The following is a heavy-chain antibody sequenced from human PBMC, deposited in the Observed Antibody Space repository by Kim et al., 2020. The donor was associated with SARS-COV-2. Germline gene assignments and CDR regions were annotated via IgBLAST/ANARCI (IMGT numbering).Heavy chain of an antibody. J-gene: IGHJ5*02. CDR3: AATKLRTWMGVNVNYNWFAP. Sequence: SETLSLTCTVSGDSLTNNYYWTWIRQPAGKGLEWIGRIYANGDTDYNPSLTGRVVMSIDTSNNYFSLKLTSVTAADTAVYYCAATKLRTWMGVNVNYNWFAPWEQGSLVSVSS. D-gene: IGHD7-27*01. CDR1: GDSLTNNYY. V-gene: IGHV4-4*07. CDR2: IYANGDT.